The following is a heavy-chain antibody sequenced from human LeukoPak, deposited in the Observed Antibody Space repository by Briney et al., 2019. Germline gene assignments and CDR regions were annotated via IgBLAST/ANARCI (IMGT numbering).Heavy chain of an antibody. V-gene: IGHV3-30*18. D-gene: IGHD5-24*01. CDR2: ISYEGGNK. J-gene: IGHJ6*02. CDR3: AKDRHRGGYDPDGMDV. CDR1: GFTFSSYG. Sequence: GGSLRLSCAASGFTFSSYGMHWVRQAPGKGLEWVAVISYEGGNKDYSDSVKGRFTISRDNSKSTLYLQLNSLRADDTAVYYCAKDRHRGGYDPDGMDVWGQGTTVTVSS.